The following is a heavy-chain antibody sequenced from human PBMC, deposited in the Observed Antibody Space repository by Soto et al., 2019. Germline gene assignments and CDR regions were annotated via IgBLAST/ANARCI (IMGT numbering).Heavy chain of an antibody. CDR3: AKDLGSSGCDY. CDR1: GFTFSSYG. V-gene: IGHV3-30*18. D-gene: IGHD6-19*01. CDR2: ISYDGSNK. J-gene: IGHJ4*02. Sequence: GGSLRLSCAASGFTFSSYGMHWVRQAPGKGLEWVAVISYDGSNKYYADSVKGRFTISRDNSKNTLYLQMNSLRAEDTAVYYCAKDLGSSGCDYWGQGTLVTV.